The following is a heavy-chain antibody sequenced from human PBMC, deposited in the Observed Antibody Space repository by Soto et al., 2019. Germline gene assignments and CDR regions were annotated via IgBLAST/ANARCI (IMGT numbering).Heavy chain of an antibody. CDR1: GGSISSGGYY. CDR2: IYYSGST. D-gene: IGHD6-13*01. J-gene: IGHJ4*02. CDR3: SRRIAAAATFYY. V-gene: IGHV4-31*03. Sequence: SETLSLTCTVSGGSISSGGYYWSWIRQHPGKGLEWIGYIYYSGSTYYNPSLKSRVTISVDTSKNQFSLKLSSVTAADTAVYYCSRRIAAAATFYYWGQGTLVTVSS.